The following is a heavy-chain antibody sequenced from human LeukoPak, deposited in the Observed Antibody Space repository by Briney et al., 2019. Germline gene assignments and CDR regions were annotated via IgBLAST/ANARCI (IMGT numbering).Heavy chain of an antibody. V-gene: IGHV4-39*01. Sequence: SETLSLTCTVSGGSISSSSYYWGWIRQPPGKGLEWIGSIYYSGSTYYNPSLKSRVTISVDTSKDQFSLKLSSVTAADTDVYYCARHLYAFDIWGQGTMVTVSS. J-gene: IGHJ3*02. CDR1: GGSISSSSYY. CDR3: ARHLYAFDI. CDR2: IYYSGST.